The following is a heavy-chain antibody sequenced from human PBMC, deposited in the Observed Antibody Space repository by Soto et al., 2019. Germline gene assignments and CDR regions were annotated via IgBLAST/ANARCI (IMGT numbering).Heavy chain of an antibody. CDR1: GYTFTGHY. Sequence: ASVKVSCKASGYTFTGHYMHWVRQAPGQGLEWMGRINPNSGDTNYAQNFQGRVTVTRDTSISTAYMELTRLRSDDTAVYYCAKEDENYFYYGMDVWGQGTAVTVSS. V-gene: IGHV1-2*06. J-gene: IGHJ6*02. CDR2: INPNSGDT. CDR3: AKEDENYFYYGMDV.